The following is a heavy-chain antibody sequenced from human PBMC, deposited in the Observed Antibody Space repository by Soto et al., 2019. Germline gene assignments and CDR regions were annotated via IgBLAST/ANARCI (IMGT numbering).Heavy chain of an antibody. D-gene: IGHD3-3*01. Sequence: SETLSLTCTVSGGSISSYYWSWIRQPPGKGLEWIGYIYYSGSTNYSPSLKSRVTISVDTSKNQFSLKLSSVTAADTAVYYCARDSTYYDFWSGYYGTGWFDPWGQGTLVTVSS. J-gene: IGHJ5*02. V-gene: IGHV4-59*01. CDR2: IYYSGST. CDR3: ARDSTYYDFWSGYYGTGWFDP. CDR1: GGSISSYY.